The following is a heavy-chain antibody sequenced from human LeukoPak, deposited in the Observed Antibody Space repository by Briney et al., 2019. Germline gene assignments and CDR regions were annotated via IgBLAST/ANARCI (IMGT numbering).Heavy chain of an antibody. Sequence: ASETLSLTCAVYGGSFSGYYWSWIRQPPGKGLEWIREINHSGSTNYNPSLKSRVTISVDTSKNQFSLKLSSVTAADTAVYYCARGKGAYDFWSGYYKRRYYFDYWGQGTLVTVSS. CDR2: INHSGST. CDR3: ARGKGAYDFWSGYYKRRYYFDY. V-gene: IGHV4-34*01. J-gene: IGHJ4*02. D-gene: IGHD3-3*01. CDR1: GGSFSGYY.